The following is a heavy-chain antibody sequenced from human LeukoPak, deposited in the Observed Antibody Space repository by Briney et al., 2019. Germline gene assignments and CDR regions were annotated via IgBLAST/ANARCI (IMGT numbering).Heavy chain of an antibody. CDR1: GYTFTSYG. V-gene: IGHV1-18*01. CDR3: ARVVAAAVITWFDP. CDR2: ISAYNGNT. J-gene: IGHJ5*02. D-gene: IGHD6-13*01. Sequence: ASVKVSCKASGYTFTSYGISWVRQAPGQGLEWMGWISAYNGNTNYAQKLQGRVTMTTDTSTSTAYMELRSLRSDDTAVYYCARVVAAAVITWFDPWGQGTLVTVSS.